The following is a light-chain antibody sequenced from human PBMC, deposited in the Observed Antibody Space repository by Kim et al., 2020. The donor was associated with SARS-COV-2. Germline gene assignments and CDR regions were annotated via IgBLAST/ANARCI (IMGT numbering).Light chain of an antibody. CDR2: QDN. CDR3: QAWDSNSGF. V-gene: IGLV3-1*01. CDR1: KLGDKY. Sequence: SYELTQPPSVSVSPGQTASITCSGDKLGDKYTWWYQQKPGQSPVLVIYQDNKRPSGIPERFSGSNSGNTATLTISGTQAMDEADYYCQAWDSNSGFFGTGTKVTVL. J-gene: IGLJ1*01.